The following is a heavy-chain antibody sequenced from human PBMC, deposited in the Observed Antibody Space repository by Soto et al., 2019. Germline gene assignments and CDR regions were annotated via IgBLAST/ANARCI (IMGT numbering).Heavy chain of an antibody. Sequence: PXEDPSLSCAASGFTFSSYAMSWVGQAPGKGLEWVSAIGGSGGSSYYADSVKGRFTISRDNSKNTLYLQMDSLRADDTAVYYCAKDNGYTSSWFFCMDVWGQGTSVTVSS. J-gene: IGHJ6*02. V-gene: IGHV3-23*01. D-gene: IGHD6-13*01. CDR3: AKDNGYTSSWFFCMDV. CDR1: GFTFSSYA. CDR2: IGGSGGSS.